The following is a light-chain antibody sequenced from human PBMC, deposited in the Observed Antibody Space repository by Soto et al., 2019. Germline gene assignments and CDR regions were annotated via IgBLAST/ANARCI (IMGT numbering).Light chain of an antibody. CDR1: SSDVGGYNY. CDR3: CSYAGSYTYV. Sequence: QSALTQPRSVSGSPGQSVTISCTGTSSDVGGYNYVSWYQQHPGKAPKLRIYDVSKRPSGVPDRFSGSKSGNTASLTISGLQAEDEAEYYCCSYAGSYTYVFGTGTKVTVL. J-gene: IGLJ1*01. V-gene: IGLV2-11*01. CDR2: DVS.